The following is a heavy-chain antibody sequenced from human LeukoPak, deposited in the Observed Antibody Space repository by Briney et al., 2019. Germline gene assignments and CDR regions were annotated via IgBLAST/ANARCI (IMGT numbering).Heavy chain of an antibody. J-gene: IGHJ4*02. CDR2: IKQDRSEK. CDR1: GFTFSSYW. Sequence: GGSLRLSCAASGFTFSSYWMSWVRQAPGKGLEWVANIKQDRSEKYYVDSVKGRFTISRDNAKNSLFLQMNSLRAEDTAMYFCARIDRFGDFLGRDYWGQGTLVTVSS. V-gene: IGHV3-7*01. D-gene: IGHD3-10*01. CDR3: ARIDRFGDFLGRDY.